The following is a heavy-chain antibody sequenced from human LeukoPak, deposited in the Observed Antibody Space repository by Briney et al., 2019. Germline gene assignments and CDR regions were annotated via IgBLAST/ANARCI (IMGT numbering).Heavy chain of an antibody. V-gene: IGHV4-30-4*02. CDR3: ARIKGSGRYYFDY. CDR1: GGSISSGDYY. D-gene: IGHD3-10*01. Sequence: PSETLSLTCTVSGGSISSGDYYWSWIRQPPGKGLEWIGYIHYSGSTSYNPSLKSRVIISVDTSKNQFSLKLNSVTAADTAVYYCARIKGSGRYYFDYWGQGTLVTVSS. CDR2: IHYSGST. J-gene: IGHJ4*02.